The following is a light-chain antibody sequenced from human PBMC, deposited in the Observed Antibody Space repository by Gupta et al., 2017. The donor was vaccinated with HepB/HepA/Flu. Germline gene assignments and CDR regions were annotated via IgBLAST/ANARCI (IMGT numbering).Light chain of an antibody. CDR1: QCLSSY. CDR2: AES. V-gene: IGKV1-39*01. Sequence: DIQMTHFPPSLSASVGDRFTITCRAVQCLSSYLDWSKQKREKAPKRLIHAESSWQRGATLRSSGSGNGTGLTITISRRQLEDFAASYYQHNNSSPHDTLGQGTKVEIK. CDR3: QHNNSSPHDT. J-gene: IGKJ2*01.